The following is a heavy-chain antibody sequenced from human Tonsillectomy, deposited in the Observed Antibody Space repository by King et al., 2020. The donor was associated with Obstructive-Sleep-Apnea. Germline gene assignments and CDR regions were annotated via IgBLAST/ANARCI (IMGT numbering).Heavy chain of an antibody. V-gene: IGHV5-51*01. D-gene: IGHD3-10*01. J-gene: IGHJ4*02. CDR2: IYPGDSVT. CDR3: ARHLISGSSPRFDY. Sequence: VQLVESGAEVKKAGESLKISCKGSGYSFATYWIGWVRQMPGKGLEWMGIIYPGDSVTRYSPSFQGQVTISADKSISTAYLQWSSLKASDTAMYYCARHLISGSSPRFDYWGQGTLVTVSS. CDR1: GYSFATYW.